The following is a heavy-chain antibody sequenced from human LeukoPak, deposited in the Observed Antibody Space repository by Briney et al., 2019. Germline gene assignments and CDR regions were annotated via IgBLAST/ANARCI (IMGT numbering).Heavy chain of an antibody. CDR1: GGSISSGGYY. J-gene: IGHJ4*02. V-gene: IGHV4-31*03. D-gene: IGHD2-15*01. CDR2: IYYSGST. Sequence: SQTLSLTCTVSGGSISSGGYYWSWIRQHPGKGLEWIGCIYYSGSTYYNPSLKSRVTISVDTSKNQFFLKLSSVTAADTAVYYCARNTCSGGSCYQDYWGQGTLVTVSS. CDR3: ARNTCSGGSCYQDY.